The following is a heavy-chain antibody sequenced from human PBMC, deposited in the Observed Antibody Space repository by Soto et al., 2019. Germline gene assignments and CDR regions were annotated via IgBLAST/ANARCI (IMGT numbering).Heavy chain of an antibody. Sequence: EVQLLESGGGLVQPGGSLRLSCAASGFIFSTYTMNWVRQAPGKGLEWVSAVLQTGSTTYYADSVKGRFTISRDNSQNMLYLQMNNLRVEDTAVYYCAKDSNPDGYWDFDYWGQGTLVTVSS. CDR3: AKDSNPDGYWDFDY. J-gene: IGHJ4*02. CDR1: GFIFSTYT. V-gene: IGHV3-23*01. D-gene: IGHD4-17*01. CDR2: VLQTGSTT.